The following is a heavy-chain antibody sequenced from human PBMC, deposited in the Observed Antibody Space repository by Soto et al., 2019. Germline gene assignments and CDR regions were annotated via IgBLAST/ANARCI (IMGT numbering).Heavy chain of an antibody. CDR3: ARQFRYWSSTSCRGNWFDP. CDR2: IYPGDSDT. CDR1: GYSFTSYW. V-gene: IGHV5-51*01. D-gene: IGHD2-2*01. J-gene: IGHJ5*02. Sequence: GESLNISCKGSGYSFTSYWIGWVRQMPGKGLEWMGIIYPGDSDTRYSPSFQGQVTISADKSISTAYLQWSSLKASDTAMYYCARQFRYWSSTSCRGNWFDPWGQGTLVTVSS.